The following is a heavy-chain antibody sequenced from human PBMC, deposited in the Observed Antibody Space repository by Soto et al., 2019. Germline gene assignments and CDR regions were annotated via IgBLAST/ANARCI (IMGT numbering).Heavy chain of an antibody. D-gene: IGHD3-10*01. CDR1: GFTFSSYS. CDR3: AKPSLGFGELWRPTTYYYYMDV. J-gene: IGHJ6*03. V-gene: IGHV3-23*01. Sequence: GGSLRLSCAASGFTFSSYSMNWGRQAPGKGLEWISSISGSGGTTYYADSVKGRFTISRDNSKNTLYLQMNSLRAEDTAVYYCAKPSLGFGELWRPTTYYYYMDVWGKGTKVTVSS. CDR2: ISGSGGTT.